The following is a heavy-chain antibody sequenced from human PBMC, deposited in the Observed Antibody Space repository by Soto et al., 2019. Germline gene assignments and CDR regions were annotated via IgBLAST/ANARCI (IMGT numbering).Heavy chain of an antibody. D-gene: IGHD4-17*01. CDR1: EFTFSNYA. V-gene: IGHV3-30*03. CDR3: ARGPSYSDSYFDH. J-gene: IGHJ4*02. Sequence: QVQLVESGGGAVQPGGSRRLSCAASEFTFSNYAMHWVRQAPGKGLQWLAVISYDGNNKYYADSVEGPFTISRDNSENTVYLQMNSLRLEDTAVYYCARGPSYSDSYFDHWGQGTLVTVSS. CDR2: ISYDGNNK.